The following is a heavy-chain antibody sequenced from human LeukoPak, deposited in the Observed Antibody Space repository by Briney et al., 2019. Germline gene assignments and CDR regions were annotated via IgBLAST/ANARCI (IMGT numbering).Heavy chain of an antibody. D-gene: IGHD3-16*02. CDR3: ARRSYRGVIGLYYYYYMDV. J-gene: IGHJ6*03. V-gene: IGHV3-7*01. CDR1: GFSFSTYW. CDR2: IKEDGSEK. Sequence: GGSLRLSCVASGFSFSTYWMSWVCQAPGKGLEWVANIKEDGSEKYYVDSVKGRFTMSRDNAKNSVYLQMNRLRVEDTAVYYCARRSYRGVIGLYYYYYMDVWGKGTPVTVSS.